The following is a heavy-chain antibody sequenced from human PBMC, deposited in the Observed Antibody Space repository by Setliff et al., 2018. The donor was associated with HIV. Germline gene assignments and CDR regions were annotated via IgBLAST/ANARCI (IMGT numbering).Heavy chain of an antibody. CDR2: FYYTGST. V-gene: IGHV4-39*07. D-gene: IGHD6-13*01. CDR1: GVSISTNTYY. CDR3: AREGLRIAAAGYNWFDP. J-gene: IGHJ5*02. Sequence: SETLSLTCGVSGVSISTNTYYWGWVRQPPGKGLEWIGSFYYTGSTYYNPSLKSRVTIFGDTSKNQFSLKLNSVTAADTALYYCAREGLRIAAAGYNWFDPWGPGTLVTVSS.